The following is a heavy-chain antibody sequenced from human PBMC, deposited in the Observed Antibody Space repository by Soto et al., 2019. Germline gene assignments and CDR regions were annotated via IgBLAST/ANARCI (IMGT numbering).Heavy chain of an antibody. CDR1: GFTFSSYA. V-gene: IGHV3-23*01. J-gene: IGHJ4*02. Sequence: GGSLRLSCAASGFTFSSYAMSWVRQAPGKGLEWVSAISGSGGSTYYADSVKGRFAISRDNSKNTPYLQMNSLRAEDTAVYYCAKVVYSSGWYVDYWGQGTLVTVSS. CDR2: ISGSGGST. CDR3: AKVVYSSGWYVDY. D-gene: IGHD6-19*01.